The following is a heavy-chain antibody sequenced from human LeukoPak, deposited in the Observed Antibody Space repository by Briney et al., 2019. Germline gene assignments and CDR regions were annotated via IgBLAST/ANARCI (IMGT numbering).Heavy chain of an antibody. CDR1: GFTFTNAW. V-gene: IGHV3-66*01. Sequence: GGSLRLSCAASGFTFTNAWMSWVRQAPGKGLEWVSVIYSGGSTYYADSVKGRFTISRDNSKNTLYLQMNSLRAEDTAVYYCARWLLLWFGELANWGQGTLVTVSS. CDR2: IYSGGST. J-gene: IGHJ4*02. D-gene: IGHD3-10*01. CDR3: ARWLLLWFGELAN.